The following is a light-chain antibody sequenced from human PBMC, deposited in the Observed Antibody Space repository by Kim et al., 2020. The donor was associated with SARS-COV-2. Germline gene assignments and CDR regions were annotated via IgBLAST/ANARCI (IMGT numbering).Light chain of an antibody. Sequence: SASVGERVTITCRASQDISSYLAWYQQKPGKAPKLLIYASTLQSGVPSRFSGSGSGTEFTLTISSLQPEDFATYYCQQLNSYPLTFGGGTKVDIK. CDR1: QDISSY. V-gene: IGKV1-9*01. CDR2: AS. CDR3: QQLNSYPLT. J-gene: IGKJ4*01.